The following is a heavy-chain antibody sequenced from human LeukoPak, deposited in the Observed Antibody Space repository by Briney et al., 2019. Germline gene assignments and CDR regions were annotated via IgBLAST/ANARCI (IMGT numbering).Heavy chain of an antibody. D-gene: IGHD3-10*01. CDR2: MNPNSGNT. J-gene: IGHJ5*02. CDR1: GYTFTSYD. V-gene: IGHV1-8*01. Sequence: ASVKVSCKASGYTFTSYDINWVRQATGQGLEWMGRMNPNSGNTGYAQKFQGRVTMTRNTSISAAYMELSSLRSEDTAVYYCARLYYYGSGSYSGWFDPWGQGTLVTVSS. CDR3: ARLYYYGSGSYSGWFDP.